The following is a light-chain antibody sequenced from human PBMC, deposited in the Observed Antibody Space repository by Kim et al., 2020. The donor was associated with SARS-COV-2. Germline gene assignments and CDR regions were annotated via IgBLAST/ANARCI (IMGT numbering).Light chain of an antibody. CDR1: QSISRR. J-gene: IGKJ4*01. CDR3: QQYESVSLS. CDR2: DAS. Sequence: ASVGDRVTISCRASQSISRRLAWYQQKSGRAPSLLMYDASSLESGVPSRVSGSGTGTEFTLTISSLQPDDFATYYCQQYESVSLSFGGGTKVDIK. V-gene: IGKV1-5*01.